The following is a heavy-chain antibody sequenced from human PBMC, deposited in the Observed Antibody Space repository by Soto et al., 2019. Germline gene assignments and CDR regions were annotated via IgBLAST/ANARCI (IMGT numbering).Heavy chain of an antibody. D-gene: IGHD6-6*01. V-gene: IGHV3-74*01. Sequence: GGSLRLSCAASGFTFSSYWMHWVRQAPGKGLVWVSRINSDGSSTSYADSMKGRFTISRDNAKNTLYLQMNSLRAEDTAVYYCARDYSSIAALDFDYWGQGTLVTVSS. J-gene: IGHJ4*02. CDR1: GFTFSSYW. CDR2: INSDGSST. CDR3: ARDYSSIAALDFDY.